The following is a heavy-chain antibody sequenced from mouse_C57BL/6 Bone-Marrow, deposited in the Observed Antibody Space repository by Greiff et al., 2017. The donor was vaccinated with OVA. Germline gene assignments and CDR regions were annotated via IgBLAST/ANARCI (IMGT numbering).Heavy chain of an antibody. J-gene: IGHJ4*01. CDR2: IRLKSDNYAT. Sequence: EVQLQQSGGGLVQPGGSMKLSCVASGFTFSNYWMNWVRQSPEKGLEWVAQIRLKSDNYATHYAESVKGRFTISRDDSKSSVYLQMNNLRAEDTGIYYCTGHYSNSMDYWGQGTSVTVSS. CDR1: GFTFSNYW. D-gene: IGHD2-5*01. V-gene: IGHV6-3*01. CDR3: TGHYSNSMDY.